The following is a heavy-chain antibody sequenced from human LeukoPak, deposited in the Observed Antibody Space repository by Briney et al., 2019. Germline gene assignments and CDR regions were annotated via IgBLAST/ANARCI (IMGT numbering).Heavy chain of an antibody. CDR2: ISYDGSNK. Sequence: PGRSLRLSCAASGFTFSSYAMHWVRQAPGKGLEWVAVISYDGSNKYYADSVKGRFTISRDNSKNTLYLQMNSLRAEDTAVYYCAKILKHSGSYWVESSPLLVIDYWGQGTLVTVSS. CDR3: AKILKHSGSYWVESSPLLVIDY. CDR1: GFTFSSYA. V-gene: IGHV3-30*04. J-gene: IGHJ4*02. D-gene: IGHD1-26*01.